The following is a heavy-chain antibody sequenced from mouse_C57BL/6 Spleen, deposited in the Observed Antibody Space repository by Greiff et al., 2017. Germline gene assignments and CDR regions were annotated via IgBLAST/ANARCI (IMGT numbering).Heavy chain of an antibody. J-gene: IGHJ3*01. D-gene: IGHD2-12*01. CDR2: IDPSDSYT. V-gene: IGHV1-69*01. CDR1: GYTFPSYW. Sequence: VQLQQSGAELVMPGASVKLSCKASGYTFPSYWMHWVKQRPGQGLEWIGEIDPSDSYTNYNPKFTGTSTLTVDKSSSTAYMQLSSLTSEDSAVXYGASSYYSSWFAYWGQGTLVTVSA. CDR3: ASSYYSSWFAY.